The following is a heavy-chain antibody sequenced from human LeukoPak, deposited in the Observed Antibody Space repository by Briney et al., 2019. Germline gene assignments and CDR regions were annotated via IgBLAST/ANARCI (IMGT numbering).Heavy chain of an antibody. CDR2: ISYDGRDK. CDR3: AKEAGTTFPLFDY. V-gene: IGHV3-30*18. CDR1: GFTFSSYG. Sequence: GGSLRLSCAASGFTFSSYGMHWVRQAPGKGLEWVALISYDGRDKYYADSVKGRFTISRDNSKNTLYLQMNGLRAEDTAVYYCAKEAGTTFPLFDYWGQGTLVTVSS. J-gene: IGHJ4*02. D-gene: IGHD1-1*01.